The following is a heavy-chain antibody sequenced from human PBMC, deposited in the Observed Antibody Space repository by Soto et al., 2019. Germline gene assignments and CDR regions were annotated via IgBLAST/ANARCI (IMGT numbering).Heavy chain of an antibody. CDR1: GGSISSYY. D-gene: IGHD3-10*01. V-gene: IGHV4-59*01. J-gene: IGHJ6*02. CDR3: ARDTMVRGVIRNYYYYYGMDV. Sequence: PSETLSLTCTGSGGSISSYYWSWMRQPPGKGLEWIGYIYYSGSTNYNPSLKSRVTISVGTSKNQFSLKLSSVTAADTAVYYCARDTMVRGVIRNYYYYYGMDVWGQGTTVT. CDR2: IYYSGST.